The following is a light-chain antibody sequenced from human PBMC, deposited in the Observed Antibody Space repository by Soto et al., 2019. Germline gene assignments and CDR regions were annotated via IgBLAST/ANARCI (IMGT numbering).Light chain of an antibody. Sequence: IMMTQSPATLSVSPGERATLSCRASQSVSYNLAWYQQKPGQAPRLLIYGASTRAAGIPARFSGSGSGTEFTLTISSLQSEDFAVYYCPRYNDWPLTFGGGTKVEIK. CDR1: QSVSYN. CDR3: PRYNDWPLT. V-gene: IGKV3-15*01. J-gene: IGKJ4*01. CDR2: GAS.